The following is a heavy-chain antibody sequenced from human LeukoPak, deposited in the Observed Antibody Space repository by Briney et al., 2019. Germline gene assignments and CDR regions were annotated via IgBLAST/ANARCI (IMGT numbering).Heavy chain of an antibody. D-gene: IGHD3-9*01. V-gene: IGHV3-48*03. CDR2: ISSSGSTI. CDR3: ARVANYDILTGYFGPRYYYGMDV. CDR1: GFTFSSYE. Sequence: GGSLRLSCAASGFTFSSYEMNWVRQATGKGLEWVSYISSSGSTIYYADSVKGRFTISRDNAKNSLYLQMNSLRAEDTAVYYCARVANYDILTGYFGPRYYYGMDVWGKGTTVTVSS. J-gene: IGHJ6*04.